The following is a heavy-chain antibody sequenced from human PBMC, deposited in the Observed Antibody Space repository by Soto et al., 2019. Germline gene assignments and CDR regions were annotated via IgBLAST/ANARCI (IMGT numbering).Heavy chain of an antibody. J-gene: IGHJ6*02. CDR3: ARDTRGFWGMDV. Sequence: VAVMSYDGSNKYYADSVKGRFTISRDNSKNTLYLQMNSLRNEDTAMYYCARDTRGFWGMDVWGQGTTVTVSS. CDR2: MSYDGSNK. D-gene: IGHD2-2*01. V-gene: IGHV3-30-3*01.